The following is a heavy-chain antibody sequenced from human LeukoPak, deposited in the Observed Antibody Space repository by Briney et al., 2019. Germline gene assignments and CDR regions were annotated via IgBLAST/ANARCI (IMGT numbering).Heavy chain of an antibody. Sequence: SETLTLTCTVSGGSISSYYWSWIRQPPGKGLEWIGYIYYSGSTNYNPSLKSRVTISVDTSKNQFSLKLSSVTAADTAVYYCARGAAPMPFIDYWGQGTLVTVSS. CDR1: GGSISSYY. CDR3: ARGAAPMPFIDY. V-gene: IGHV4-59*01. D-gene: IGHD2-2*01. J-gene: IGHJ4*02. CDR2: IYYSGST.